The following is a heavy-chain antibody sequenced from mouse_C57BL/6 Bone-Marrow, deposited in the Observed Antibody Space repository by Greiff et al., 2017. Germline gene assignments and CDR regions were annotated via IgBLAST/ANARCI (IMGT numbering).Heavy chain of an antibody. CDR3: AREGDDYEGYYAMDY. CDR1: GFSLTSYG. J-gene: IGHJ4*01. CDR2: IWSGGST. D-gene: IGHD2-4*01. V-gene: IGHV2-2*01. Sequence: VKLVESGPGLVQPSQSLSITCTVSGFSLTSYGVHWVRQSPGKGLEWLGVIWSGGSTDYNAAFISRLSISKDNSKSQVFCKMNSLQADDTAIYYCAREGDDYEGYYAMDYWGQGTSVTVSS.